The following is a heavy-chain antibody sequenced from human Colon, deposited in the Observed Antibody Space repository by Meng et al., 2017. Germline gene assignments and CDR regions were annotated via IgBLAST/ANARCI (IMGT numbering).Heavy chain of an antibody. V-gene: IGHV4-31*03. CDR3: ARDTLYGTDY. CDR1: GGSIKSGGYH. Sequence: VHLHASGPGLVLPSGDLSLVCTVSGGSIKSGGYHWSWVRQHPGKGLEYIGFMSDSGTTDYNPSLRSRVSISEIGSSKNQFSLTLRSVTAADTATYFCARDTLYGTDYWGQGVLVTVSS. D-gene: IGHD4-17*01. J-gene: IGHJ4*02. CDR2: MSDSGTT.